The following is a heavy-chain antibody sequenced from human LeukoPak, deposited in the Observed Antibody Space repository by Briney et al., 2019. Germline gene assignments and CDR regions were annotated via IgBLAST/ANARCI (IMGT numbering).Heavy chain of an antibody. CDR2: IYYSGST. CDR3: ARQSGYSYGYTLDY. D-gene: IGHD5-18*01. Sequence: SDTLSLTCTVSGGSISSYYWSWIRQPRGKGLEWIGYIYYSGSTNYNPSLKSRVTISVDTSKNQFSLKLSSVTAADTAVYYCARQSGYSYGYTLDYWGQGTLVTVSS. V-gene: IGHV4-59*01. J-gene: IGHJ4*02. CDR1: GGSISSYY.